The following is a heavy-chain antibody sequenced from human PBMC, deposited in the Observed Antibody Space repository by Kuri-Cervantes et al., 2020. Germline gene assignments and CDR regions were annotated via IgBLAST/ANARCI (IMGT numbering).Heavy chain of an antibody. J-gene: IGHJ4*02. Sequence: GESLKISCAASGFTFSSYAMSWVRQAPGKGLEWVSAISGSGGSTYYADSVKGRFTISRDNSKNTLYLQMNSLRAEDTAVYYRAKVAYCSGSDCYGYFDYWGQGTLVTVSS. D-gene: IGHD2-15*01. CDR2: ISGSGGST. V-gene: IGHV3-23*01. CDR1: GFTFSSYA. CDR3: AKVAYCSGSDCYGYFDY.